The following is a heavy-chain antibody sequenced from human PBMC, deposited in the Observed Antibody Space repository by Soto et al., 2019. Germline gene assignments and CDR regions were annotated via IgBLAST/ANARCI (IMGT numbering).Heavy chain of an antibody. J-gene: IGHJ4*02. CDR2: ISWNSGTT. Sequence: DVQLVDSGGGWVQPGWSLRLSCAASGFTFDSYAMHWVRQAPGKGLEWVSSISWNSGTTGYADSVKGRFTISRDNAKNSLYLQMDSLRAEDTALYYCAKELGGYSYGYALDYWGQGTLVTVSS. CDR3: AKELGGYSYGYALDY. V-gene: IGHV3-9*01. D-gene: IGHD5-18*01. CDR1: GFTFDSYA.